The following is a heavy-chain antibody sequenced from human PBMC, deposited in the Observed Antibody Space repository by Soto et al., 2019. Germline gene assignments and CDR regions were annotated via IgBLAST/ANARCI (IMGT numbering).Heavy chain of an antibody. J-gene: IGHJ3*01. D-gene: IGHD5-12*01. V-gene: IGHV3-23*01. CDR3: VREGRGSFDF. CDR2: IGGRGNSA. Sequence: GGSLRLSCAASGFTFSNYAMNWVRQAPGKGLEWVSVIGGRGNSAYYADSVQGRFTISRDNSKNTLSLQMSSLTADDTAIYYCVREGRGSFDFWGRGTMVTVSS. CDR1: GFTFSNYA.